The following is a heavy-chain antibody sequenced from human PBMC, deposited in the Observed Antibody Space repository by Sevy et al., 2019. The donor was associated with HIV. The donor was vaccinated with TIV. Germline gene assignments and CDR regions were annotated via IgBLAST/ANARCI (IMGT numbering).Heavy chain of an antibody. CDR2: IYTSGST. V-gene: IGHV4-4*07. CDR1: GGSISSYY. Sequence: SETLSLTCTVSGGSISSYYWRWVRQPAGKGLEWIGRIYTSGSTNYNPTPKSRFTMSVNTSKNQFSLKLSSVTAADTAVYYCARGNEYGDRYFDYWGQGTLVTVSS. CDR3: ARGNEYGDRYFDY. J-gene: IGHJ4*02. D-gene: IGHD4-17*01.